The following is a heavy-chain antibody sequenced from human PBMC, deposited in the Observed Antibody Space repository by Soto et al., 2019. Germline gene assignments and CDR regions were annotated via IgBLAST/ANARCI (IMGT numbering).Heavy chain of an antibody. J-gene: IGHJ6*02. CDR1: GYTFTSYG. Sequence: ASVKVSCKASGYTFTSYGISWVRQAPGQGLEWMGWISAYNGNTNYAQKLQGRVTMTTDTSTSTAYMELRSLRSDDTAVYYCARDFWSGNYYYGMDVWGQGTTVTVSS. CDR2: ISAYNGNT. D-gene: IGHD3-3*01. CDR3: ARDFWSGNYYYGMDV. V-gene: IGHV1-18*01.